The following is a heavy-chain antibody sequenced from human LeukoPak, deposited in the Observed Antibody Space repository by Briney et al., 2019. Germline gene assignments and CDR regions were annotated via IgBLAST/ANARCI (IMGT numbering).Heavy chain of an antibody. CDR2: ISYTGST. Sequence: PSETLSLTCTVSGGSITSYYWSWIRQPPGKGLEWIGHISYTGSTNYNPSLKSRVTISVDTSKNQFSLKLSSVTAADTAVYYCAREHDFWSGYSGLDYYFMDVWGKGTTVTVSS. D-gene: IGHD3-3*01. CDR1: GGSITSYY. CDR3: AREHDFWSGYSGLDYYFMDV. V-gene: IGHV4-59*01. J-gene: IGHJ6*03.